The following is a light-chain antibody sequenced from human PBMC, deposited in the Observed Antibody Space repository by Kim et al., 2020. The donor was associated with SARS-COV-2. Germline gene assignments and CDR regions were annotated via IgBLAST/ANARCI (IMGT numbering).Light chain of an antibody. J-gene: IGKJ2*01. CDR2: GAS. V-gene: IGKV3-20*01. CDR1: QSVSSSY. CDR3: QQYESPPMYT. Sequence: PGERAPLSCRASQSVSSSYLAWYQQKPGQAPRLLIYGASSRATGIPDRFSGSGSGTDFTLTISRLEPEDFAVYYCQQYESPPMYTFGQGTKVDIK.